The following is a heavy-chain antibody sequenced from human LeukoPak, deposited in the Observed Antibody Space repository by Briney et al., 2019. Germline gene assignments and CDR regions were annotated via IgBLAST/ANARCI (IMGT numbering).Heavy chain of an antibody. D-gene: IGHD6-19*01. J-gene: IGHJ4*02. CDR1: GFTFSNAW. CDR2: IKSKTDGGTT. Sequence: GGSLRLSCAASGFTFSNAWMSWVRQAPGKGLEWVGRIKSKTDGGTTDYAAPVKGRFTISRDDSKNTLYLQMNSLRGEDTALYYCAGGSGWLVHYWGQGTLVTVSS. V-gene: IGHV3-15*01. CDR3: AGGSGWLVHY.